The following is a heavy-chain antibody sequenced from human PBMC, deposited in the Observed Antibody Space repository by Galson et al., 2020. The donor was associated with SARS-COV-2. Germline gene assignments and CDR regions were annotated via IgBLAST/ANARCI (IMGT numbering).Heavy chain of an antibody. Sequence: ETSETLSLTCTVSGGSISNYYWSWVRQPPGKGLEWIGYIYNIRSTNYNPSLESRVTISVDTSQNQFSLTLKYVTAADTAVYYCARHVPSVRGLTYYFQDWGQGTLVTVSP. J-gene: IGHJ4*02. D-gene: IGHD3-9*01. CDR1: GGSISNYY. CDR2: IYNIRST. V-gene: IGHV4-59*08. CDR3: ARHVPSVRGLTYYFQD.